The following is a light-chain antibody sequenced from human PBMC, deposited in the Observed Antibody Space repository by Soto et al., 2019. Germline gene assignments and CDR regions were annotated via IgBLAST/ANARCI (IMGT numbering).Light chain of an antibody. CDR2: GAS. V-gene: IGKV3-20*01. Sequence: EIVLTQSPGTQSLSPGERATLSCRASQSVSSSSLAWYQQKPGQAPRLLIYGASSRATGIPDRFSGSGSGTDFPLTVSRLEHEDFVVYYCQQYGNSPPYTFGQGTKLEI. CDR1: QSVSSSS. J-gene: IGKJ2*01. CDR3: QQYGNSPPYT.